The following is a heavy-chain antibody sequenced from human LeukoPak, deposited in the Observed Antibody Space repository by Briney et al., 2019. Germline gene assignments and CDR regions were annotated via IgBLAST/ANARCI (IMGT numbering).Heavy chain of an antibody. CDR2: ISSSSSYI. J-gene: IGHJ4*02. CDR1: GFTFSSYS. CDR3: ARAGGSGSYYNQPFDY. V-gene: IGHV3-21*01. D-gene: IGHD3-10*01. Sequence: PGGSLRLSCAASGFTFSSYSMNWVRQAPGKGLEWVSSISSSSSYIYYADSVKGRFTISRDNAKNSLYLQMNSLRAEDTAVYYCARAGGSGSYYNQPFDYWGQGTLVTVSS.